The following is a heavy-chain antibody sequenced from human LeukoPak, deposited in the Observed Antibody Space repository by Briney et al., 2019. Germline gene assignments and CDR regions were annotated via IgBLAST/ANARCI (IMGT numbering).Heavy chain of an antibody. V-gene: IGHV3-30*03. D-gene: IGHD1-26*01. J-gene: IGHJ4*02. CDR3: ARVSGSGIMGYFDY. CDR2: ISYDGSNK. CDR1: GFTFSSYA. Sequence: PGGSLRLSCAASGFTFSSYAMHWVRQAPGKGLEWVAVISYDGSNKYYADSVKGRFTISRDNSKNTLYLQMNSLRAEDTAVYYCARVSGSGIMGYFDYWGQGTLVTVSS.